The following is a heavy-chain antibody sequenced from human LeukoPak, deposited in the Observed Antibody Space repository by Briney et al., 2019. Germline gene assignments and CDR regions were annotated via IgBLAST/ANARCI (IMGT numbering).Heavy chain of an antibody. V-gene: IGHV1-2*02. CDR1: GYTFTGCY. CDR2: INPNSGGT. Sequence: GASVKVSCKASGYTFTGCYMHWVRQAPGQGLEWMGWINPNSGGTNYAQKFQGRVTMTRDTSISTAYMELSRLRSDDTALYYCAKDGAVTTKSIYYYYMDVWGKGTTVTVSS. CDR3: AKDGAVTTKSIYYYYMDV. J-gene: IGHJ6*03. D-gene: IGHD4-17*01.